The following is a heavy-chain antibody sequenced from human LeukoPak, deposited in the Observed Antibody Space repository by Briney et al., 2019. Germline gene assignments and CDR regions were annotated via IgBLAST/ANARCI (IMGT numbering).Heavy chain of an antibody. V-gene: IGHV3-30*02. CDR3: GKDGASTWYGDFEF. Sequence: GGSLRLSCVASGFTYSHNGMHWVRQAPGKGLEWVAFIQYDGNTIFYADSVKGRFTISRDNSKNTLYLQMNSLRTDDTAVYYCGKDGASTWYGDFEFWGQGTLVTVSS. D-gene: IGHD6-13*01. CDR2: IQYDGNTI. J-gene: IGHJ4*02. CDR1: GFTYSHNG.